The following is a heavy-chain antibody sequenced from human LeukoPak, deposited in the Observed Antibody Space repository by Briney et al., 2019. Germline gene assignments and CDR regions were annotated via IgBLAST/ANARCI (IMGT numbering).Heavy chain of an antibody. V-gene: IGHV4-34*01. D-gene: IGHD1-1*01. CDR1: GGSFSGYY. J-gene: IGHJ5*02. CDR2: INHSGST. Sequence: SETLSLTCAVYGGSFSGYYWSWIRQPPEKGLEWIGEINHSGSTNYNPSLKSRVTISVDTSKNQFSLKLSSVTAADTAVYYCASSARSWNVVRRGNWFDPWGQGTLVTVSS. CDR3: ASSARSWNVVRRGNWFDP.